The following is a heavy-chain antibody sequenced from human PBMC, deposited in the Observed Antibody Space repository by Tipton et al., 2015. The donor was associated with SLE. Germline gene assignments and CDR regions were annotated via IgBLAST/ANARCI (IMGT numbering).Heavy chain of an antibody. D-gene: IGHD3-3*01. Sequence: SLRLSCTASGFTFGDYAMSWVRQAPGKGLEWVGFIRSKAYGGTTEYAASVKGRFTISRDDSKSIAYLQMNSLKTEDTAVYYCARGLEWSVDAFDIWGQWTMVTVSS. J-gene: IGHJ3*02. CDR1: GFTFGDYA. CDR2: IRSKAYGGTT. V-gene: IGHV3-49*04. CDR3: ARGLEWSVDAFDI.